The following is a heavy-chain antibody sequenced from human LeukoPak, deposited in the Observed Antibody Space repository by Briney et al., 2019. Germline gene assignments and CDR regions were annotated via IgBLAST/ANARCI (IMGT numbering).Heavy chain of an antibody. CDR1: GGSISSYY. Sequence: SETASLTCTVSGGSISSYYWSWIRQPPGKGLEWIGYIYYSGSTNYNPSLKSRVTIAVDTYKNQFSLKLSSVTAADTAVYYCARDKSIAVAGTPIIYNYGMDMSGQG. D-gene: IGHD6-19*01. V-gene: IGHV4-59*01. CDR2: IYYSGST. CDR3: ARDKSIAVAGTPIIYNYGMDM. J-gene: IGHJ6*02.